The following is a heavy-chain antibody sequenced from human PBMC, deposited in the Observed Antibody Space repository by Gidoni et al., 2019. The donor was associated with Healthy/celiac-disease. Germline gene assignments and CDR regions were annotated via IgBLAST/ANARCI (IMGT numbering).Heavy chain of an antibody. Sequence: EVQLVESGGGLVQPGGSLRLSCSASGFTFSSYAMHWVRQAPGKGLEYVSASSSNGGSTYYADSVKGRFTISRDNSKNTLYLQMSSLRAEDTAVYYCVKIIAVADHFDYWGQGTLVTVSS. CDR1: GFTFSSYA. V-gene: IGHV3-64D*06. CDR2: SSSNGGST. CDR3: VKIIAVADHFDY. J-gene: IGHJ4*02. D-gene: IGHD6-19*01.